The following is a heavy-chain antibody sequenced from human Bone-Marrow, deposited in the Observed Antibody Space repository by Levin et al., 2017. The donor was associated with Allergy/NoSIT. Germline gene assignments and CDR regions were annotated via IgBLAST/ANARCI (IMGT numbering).Heavy chain of an antibody. Sequence: LSLTCAASGFTFSTYSMNWVRQAPGKGLEWVSSISHSNSYIYYADSVKGRFTISRDNAKNSLFLQMDSLRAEDTAVYYCARDRRGADGYCSSTSCYTLDRQPWFDPWGQGTLVTVSS. CDR2: ISHSNSYI. CDR3: ARDRRGADGYCSSTSCYTLDRQPWFDP. CDR1: GFTFSTYS. D-gene: IGHD2-2*02. J-gene: IGHJ5*02. V-gene: IGHV3-21*01.